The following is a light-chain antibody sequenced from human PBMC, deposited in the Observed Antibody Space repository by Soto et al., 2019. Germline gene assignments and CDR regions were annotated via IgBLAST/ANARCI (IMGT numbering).Light chain of an antibody. Sequence: EIVLTQSPGTLSLSPGERATLSCRASQSVSSSYLAWYQQKPGQAPRLLIYGASRRATGIPDRFSGSGSGTEFTLTISSLEPEDAALYYCQQRSNWPPITFGQGTRLEI. CDR2: GAS. CDR3: QQRSNWPPIT. J-gene: IGKJ5*01. CDR1: QSVSSSY. V-gene: IGKV3D-20*02.